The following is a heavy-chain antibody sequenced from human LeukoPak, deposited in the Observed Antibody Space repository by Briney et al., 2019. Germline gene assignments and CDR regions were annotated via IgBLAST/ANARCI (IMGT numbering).Heavy chain of an antibody. CDR1: GGSISSGSYY. J-gene: IGHJ4*02. V-gene: IGHV4-61*02. Sequence: PSETLSLTCTVSGGSISSGSYYWSWIRQPAGKGLEWIGRIYISGSTKYNPSLKSRVTISVDTSKNQFSLKLSSVTAADTAVYYCAGYDFWSGPVFDYWGQGTLVTVSS. CDR3: AGYDFWSGPVFDY. CDR2: IYISGST. D-gene: IGHD3-3*01.